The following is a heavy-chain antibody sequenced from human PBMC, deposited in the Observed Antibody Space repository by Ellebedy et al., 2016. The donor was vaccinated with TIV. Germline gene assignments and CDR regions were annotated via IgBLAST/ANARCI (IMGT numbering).Heavy chain of an antibody. D-gene: IGHD6-13*01. CDR2: ISSSATYI. V-gene: IGHV3-21*01. CDR3: ARPGASYSSSWYDFDC. CDR1: GFTFSSFT. J-gene: IGHJ4*02. Sequence: PGESLKISCAASGFTFSSFTMNWVRQAPGKGLEWVSSISSSATYIHNADSVKGRFTISRDNAKNSLYLQMNSLRVEDTAVYYCARPGASYSSSWYDFDCWGQGTLVTVSS.